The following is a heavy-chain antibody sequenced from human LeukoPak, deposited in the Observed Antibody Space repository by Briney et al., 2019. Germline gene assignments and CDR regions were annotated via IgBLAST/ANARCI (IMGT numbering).Heavy chain of an antibody. CDR2: IYSSGST. CDR1: GGSLSSSY. V-gene: IGHV4-4*07. Sequence: PSETLSLTCTVSGGSLSSSYWIWVRQPAGKGLERIGRIYSSGSTNYNPSLKSRVTMSVDTSKNQFSLKVSSVTAADTAVYYCARDTSGSGAWGQGVMVTVSS. J-gene: IGHJ5*02. D-gene: IGHD3-10*01. CDR3: ARDTSGSGA.